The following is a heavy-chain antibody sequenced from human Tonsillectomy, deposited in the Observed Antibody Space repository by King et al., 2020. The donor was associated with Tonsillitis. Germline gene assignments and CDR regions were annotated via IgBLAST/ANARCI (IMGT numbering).Heavy chain of an antibody. CDR1: GFPFSSYA. D-gene: IGHD2-2*01. V-gene: IGHV3-30-3*01. CDR3: ARDGPGCSGTNCDCYYYMDG. CDR2: IGYDGRAQ. Sequence: VPLVASGGVVVPPGRSLSLPCAGSGFPFSSYAMHWVRPAPGKGLEWVAAIGYDGRAQNYADSVKGRFTLSRDNSKNTVYLHLNSLRLEDSATYYGARDGPGCSGTNCDCYYYMDGWGKGTTVTVS. J-gene: IGHJ6*03.